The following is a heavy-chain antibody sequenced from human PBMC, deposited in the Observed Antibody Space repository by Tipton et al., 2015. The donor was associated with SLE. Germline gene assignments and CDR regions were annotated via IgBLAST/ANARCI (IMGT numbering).Heavy chain of an antibody. Sequence: TLSLTCTVSGGSLSGDTYYWSWIRQPAGEGLEWIGRIFTSGNTNYNPSLKSRVTISVDTSMNQFSLKLNSVTAADTALYYCAAMYGDARTNWFDSWGQGTLVTVSS. V-gene: IGHV4-61*02. CDR1: GGSLSGDTYY. J-gene: IGHJ5*01. CDR2: IFTSGNT. CDR3: AAMYGDARTNWFDS. D-gene: IGHD4-17*01.